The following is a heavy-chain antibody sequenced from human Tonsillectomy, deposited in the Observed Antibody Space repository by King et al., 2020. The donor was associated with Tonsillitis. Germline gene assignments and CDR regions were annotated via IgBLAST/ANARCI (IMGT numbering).Heavy chain of an antibody. CDR1: GGSMDTYY. Sequence: VQLQESGPGLVKPSETLSLTCTVSGGSMDTYYWSWVRQPPGEALEWIGQIYYSGNTNYNPSLKSRVSLSVDTSKKQFSLKVYSVTAADTAVYYCAREVDYGSNSIGPGWFDPWGQGTLVTVSS. V-gene: IGHV4-59*01. D-gene: IGHD4/OR15-4a*01. CDR2: IYYSGNT. CDR3: AREVDYGSNSIGPGWFDP. J-gene: IGHJ5*02.